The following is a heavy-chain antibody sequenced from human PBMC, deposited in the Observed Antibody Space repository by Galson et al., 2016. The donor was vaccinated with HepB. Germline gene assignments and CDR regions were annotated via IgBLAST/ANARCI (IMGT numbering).Heavy chain of an antibody. D-gene: IGHD3-3*01. CDR3: ARQSSGYFDF. J-gene: IGHJ4*02. Sequence: QSGAEVKKPGESLKISCEGSGYTFSTSWIAWARQRPGKGLEWMAIFRPDDSDTTYSTSFEGQVTVSADKSIRTAYLQWSSLKASDSGMYYCARQSSGYFDFWGQGTLVTVSS. V-gene: IGHV5-51*01. CDR1: GYTFSTSW. CDR2: FRPDDSDT.